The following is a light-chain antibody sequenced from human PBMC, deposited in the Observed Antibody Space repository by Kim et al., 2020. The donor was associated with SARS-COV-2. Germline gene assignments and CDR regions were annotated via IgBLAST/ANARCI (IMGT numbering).Light chain of an antibody. V-gene: IGLV3-1*01. J-gene: IGLJ1*01. Sequence: SYELTQPPSVSVSPGQTASITCSGYKLGDKYVSWYQQKPGQSPVVVIYQDNQRPSGIPERFSGSNSGNTATLTISGTQAMDEADYYCQAWDSSTHNYVIVAGTKVTVL. CDR3: QAWDSSTHNYV. CDR1: KLGDKY. CDR2: QDN.